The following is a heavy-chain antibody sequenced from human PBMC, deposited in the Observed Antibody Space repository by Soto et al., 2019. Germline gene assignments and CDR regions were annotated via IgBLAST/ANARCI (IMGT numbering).Heavy chain of an antibody. J-gene: IGHJ4*02. Sequence: PSETLSLTCTGSGGSISSYYWSWIRQPPGKGLEWIGYIYYSGSTNYNPSLKSRVTISVDTSKNQLSLKLSSVTAADTAVYYCARRYGYYFDYWGQGTLVTVS. CDR1: GGSISSYY. V-gene: IGHV4-59*08. CDR3: ARRYGYYFDY. CDR2: IYYSGST. D-gene: IGHD4-17*01.